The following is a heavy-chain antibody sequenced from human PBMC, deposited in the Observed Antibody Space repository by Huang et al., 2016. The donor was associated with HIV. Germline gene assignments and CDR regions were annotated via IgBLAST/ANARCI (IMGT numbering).Heavy chain of an antibody. CDR2: VVVGSGNT. J-gene: IGHJ6*02. CDR1: GFTFTSSA. Sequence: QMQLVQSGPEVKKPGTSVTVSCKASGFTFTSSAVQGVRQARGQRREWIGWVVVGSGNTNYAQKFQERVTITRDMSTSTAYMELSSLRSEDTAVYYCAAYTSGPAGYYYYYDMDVWGQGTTVTVSS. D-gene: IGHD6-19*01. V-gene: IGHV1-58*01. CDR3: AAYTSGPAGYYYYYDMDV.